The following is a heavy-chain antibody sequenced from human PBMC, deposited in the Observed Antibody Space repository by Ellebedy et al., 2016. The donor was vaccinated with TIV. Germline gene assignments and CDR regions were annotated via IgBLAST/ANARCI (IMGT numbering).Heavy chain of an antibody. CDR2: IKEDGSEK. Sequence: PGGSLRLSCAASGFTFSNYWMSWVRKAQGKGLEWVANIKEDGSEKHYVDSVKGRFTISRDNAKNALYLQMNTLRSEDTAVYYCARSGSECDYWGQGSLVTVSS. CDR3: ARSGSECDY. J-gene: IGHJ4*02. D-gene: IGHD1-26*01. CDR1: GFTFSNYW. V-gene: IGHV3-7*03.